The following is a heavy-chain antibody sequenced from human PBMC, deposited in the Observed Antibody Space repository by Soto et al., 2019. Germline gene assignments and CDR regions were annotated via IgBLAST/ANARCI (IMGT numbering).Heavy chain of an antibody. CDR1: GFTFSSYS. D-gene: IGHD6-13*01. CDR2: ISSSSSTI. V-gene: IGHV3-48*01. CDR3: ARVGTEKQQLGDYYYYYMDV. J-gene: IGHJ6*03. Sequence: GGSLRLSCAASGFTFSSYSMNWVRQAPGKGLEWVSYISSSSSTIYYADSVKGRFTISRDNAKNSLYLQMNSLRAEDTAVYYCARVGTEKQQLGDYYYYYMDVWGKGTTVTVSS.